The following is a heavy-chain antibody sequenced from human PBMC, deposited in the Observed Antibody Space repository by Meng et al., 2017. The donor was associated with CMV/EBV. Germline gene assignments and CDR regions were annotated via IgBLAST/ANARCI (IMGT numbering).Heavy chain of an antibody. Sequence: ISAVRQAPVQGLEWMGGIIPIFGTANYAQKFQGRVTITTDESTSTAYMELSSLRSEDTAVYYCARDSTTLNIVVVPAAIRSHASWFDPWGQGTLVTVSS. CDR2: IIPIFGTA. J-gene: IGHJ5*02. V-gene: IGHV1-69*05. D-gene: IGHD2-2*01. CDR3: ARDSTTLNIVVVPAAIRSHASWFDP.